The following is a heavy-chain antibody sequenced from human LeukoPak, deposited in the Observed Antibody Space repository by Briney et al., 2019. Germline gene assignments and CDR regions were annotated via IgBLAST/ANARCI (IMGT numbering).Heavy chain of an antibody. Sequence: GGSLRLSCAASGFTFSSYGMQWVRQAPGKGPEWVAFIRYDGRDKYYAESVKGRFTISRDNSNNTLYLQMNSLRGEDTAVYYCARDTAWYTAHYCIDVWGKGTTVTVSS. J-gene: IGHJ6*03. CDR3: ARDTAWYTAHYCIDV. CDR1: GFTFSSYG. D-gene: IGHD2-8*01. CDR2: IRYDGRDK. V-gene: IGHV3-30*02.